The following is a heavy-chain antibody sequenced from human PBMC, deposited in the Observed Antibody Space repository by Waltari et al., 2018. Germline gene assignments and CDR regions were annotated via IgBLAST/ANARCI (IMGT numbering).Heavy chain of an antibody. D-gene: IGHD6-13*01. J-gene: IGHJ4*02. CDR1: GYSISSGYY. V-gene: IGHV4-38-2*01. CDR2: IYQRGST. Sequence: QVQLQESGPGLVKPSETLSLTCAVSGYSISSGYYWGWIRQPPGKGLEWIGSIYQRGSTYYNPSPKSRVTISVDTSKNQFSLKLSSVPAADTAVYYCARHIRWYYFDYWGQGTLVTVSS. CDR3: ARHIRWYYFDY.